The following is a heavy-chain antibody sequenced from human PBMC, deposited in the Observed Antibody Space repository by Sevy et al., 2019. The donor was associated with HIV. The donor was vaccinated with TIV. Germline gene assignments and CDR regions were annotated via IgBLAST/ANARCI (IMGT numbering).Heavy chain of an antibody. J-gene: IGHJ4*02. V-gene: IGHV3-33*01. CDR3: AREGRSVTMVRGVDY. D-gene: IGHD3-10*01. Sequence: GGSLRLSCAASGFTFSSYGMHWVRQAPGKGLEWVAVIWYDGSNKYYADSVKGRFTISRDNSKNTLYLQMNSLRAEDTAVYYCAREGRSVTMVRGVDYWVQGTLVTVSS. CDR2: IWYDGSNK. CDR1: GFTFSSYG.